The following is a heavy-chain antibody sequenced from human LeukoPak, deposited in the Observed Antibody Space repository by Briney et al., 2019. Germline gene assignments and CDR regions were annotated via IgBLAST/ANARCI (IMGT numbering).Heavy chain of an antibody. J-gene: IGHJ4*02. CDR3: ARDGYEFWSGYYHGAYFDY. Sequence: GGSLRLPCEASGFTFRTYAMSWVRQAPGKGLEWVSAISGSGGSTYYADSVKGRFTISRDNVKNSLYLQMNSLRAEDTGVYYCARDGYEFWSGYYHGAYFDYWGQGTLVTVSS. V-gene: IGHV3-23*01. D-gene: IGHD3-3*01. CDR1: GFTFRTYA. CDR2: ISGSGGST.